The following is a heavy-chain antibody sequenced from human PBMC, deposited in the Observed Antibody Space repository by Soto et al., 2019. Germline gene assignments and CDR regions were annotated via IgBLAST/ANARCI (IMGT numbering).Heavy chain of an antibody. J-gene: IGHJ5*02. D-gene: IGHD6-13*01. V-gene: IGHV1-8*01. CDR3: ARERSAAGTGWFDP. Sequence: QVQLVQSGAEVKKPGASVKVSCKASGYTFTSHDINWVRQATGQGLEWMGWMNPNSGNTGYAQKFQGRVTMTRNTSISTAYMELSSLRSEDTAVYYCARERSAAGTGWFDPWGQGTLVTVSS. CDR1: GYTFTSHD. CDR2: MNPNSGNT.